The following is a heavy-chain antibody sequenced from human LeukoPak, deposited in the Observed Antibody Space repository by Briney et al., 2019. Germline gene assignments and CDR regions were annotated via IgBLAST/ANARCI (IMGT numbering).Heavy chain of an antibody. D-gene: IGHD6-13*01. Sequence: SVKVSCKASGGTFSSYAITWVRQAPGQGLEWMGRIIPTLEVANYAQKFQGRVTITADESTSTAYMELSSLRSEDTAVHYCARCEREYSRGSYYYYGMDVWGQGTTVTVSS. V-gene: IGHV1-69*04. CDR2: IIPTLEVA. CDR1: GGTFSSYA. CDR3: ARCEREYSRGSYYYYGMDV. J-gene: IGHJ6*02.